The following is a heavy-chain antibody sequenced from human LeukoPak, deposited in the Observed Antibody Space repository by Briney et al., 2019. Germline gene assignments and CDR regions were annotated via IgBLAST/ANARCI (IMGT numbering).Heavy chain of an antibody. CDR2: IDPDDSHN. CDR3: ATGFGSGSLYYFDY. D-gene: IGHD3-10*01. CDR1: GYRLTSYW. Sequence: GESLKTSCKGSGYRLTSYWITRVPQMPGKGLEWMGKIDPDDSHNNYRPSFQGHVTISADTSINTAYLQWSSLEASDTAMYYCATGFGSGSLYYFDYWGQGTLVTVSS. J-gene: IGHJ4*02. V-gene: IGHV5-10-1*01.